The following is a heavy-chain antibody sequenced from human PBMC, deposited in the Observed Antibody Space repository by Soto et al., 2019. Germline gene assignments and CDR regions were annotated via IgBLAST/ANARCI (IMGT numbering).Heavy chain of an antibody. J-gene: IGHJ6*02. CDR2: IYYSGST. CDR3: ARRLEGWSSSWYLEYPYYYYGMDV. D-gene: IGHD6-13*01. V-gene: IGHV4-39*01. Sequence: SETLSLTCTVSGGSISSSSYYWGWIRQPPGKGLEWIGSIYYSGSTYYNPSLKSRVTISVDTSKNQFSLKLSSVTAADTAVYYCARRLEGWSSSWYLEYPYYYYGMDVWGQGTTVTVSS. CDR1: GGSISSSSYY.